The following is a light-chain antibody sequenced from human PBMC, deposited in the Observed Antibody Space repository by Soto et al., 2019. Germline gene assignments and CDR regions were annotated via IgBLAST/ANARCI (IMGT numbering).Light chain of an antibody. V-gene: IGKV3-20*01. CDR3: QQYGSSPIT. J-gene: IGKJ5*01. CDR2: GAS. Sequence: EIVLTESPVTLSATPGERVTLSCRASQSVDINLAWYQQKPGQAPRLLIYGASSRATGIPDRFSGSGSGTDFTLTISRLEPEDFAVYYCQQYGSSPITFGQGTRLEIK. CDR1: QSVDIN.